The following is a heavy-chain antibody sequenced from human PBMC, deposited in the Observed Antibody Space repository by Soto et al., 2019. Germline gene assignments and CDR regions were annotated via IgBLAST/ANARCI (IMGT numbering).Heavy chain of an antibody. D-gene: IGHD2-21*02. CDR2: ISSSSSYI. Sequence: GGSLRLSCAASGFTFSSYSMNWVRQAPGKGLEWVSSISSSSSYIYYADSVKGRFTISRDNAKNSLYLQMNSLRAEDTAVYYCARDDVVVTAPFDYWGQGTLVTVS. V-gene: IGHV3-21*01. CDR1: GFTFSSYS. CDR3: ARDDVVVTAPFDY. J-gene: IGHJ4*02.